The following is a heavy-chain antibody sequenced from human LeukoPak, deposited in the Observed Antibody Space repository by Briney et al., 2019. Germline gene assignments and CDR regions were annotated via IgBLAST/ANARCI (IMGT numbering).Heavy chain of an antibody. CDR1: GGSISSYY. CDR3: ARYPGVQQGYYYYGMDV. D-gene: IGHD6-13*01. CDR2: IYYSGST. J-gene: IGHJ6*02. V-gene: IGHV4-59*01. Sequence: PSETLSLTCTVSGGSISSYYWSWIRQPPGKGLEWIGYIYYSGSTNYNPSLKSRVTIAIDTSKNQFSLKLSSVTAADTAVYYCARYPGVQQGYYYYGMDVWGQGTTVTVSS.